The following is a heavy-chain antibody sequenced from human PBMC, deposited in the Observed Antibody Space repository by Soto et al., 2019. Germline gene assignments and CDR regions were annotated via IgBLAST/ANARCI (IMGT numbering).Heavy chain of an antibody. V-gene: IGHV4-59*11. CDR3: ARGHNLGGSTFDI. CDR1: GGSSFSHY. D-gene: IGHD3-16*01. Sequence: AESLSRTCSGSGGSSFSHYWGWIRQPPGKGLEWIAYVYYSGSTNYNPSLKSRVTISVDMSNNQFSLRLNSVTAADTAVYYCARGHNLGGSTFDIWGQGTTVTVSS. J-gene: IGHJ3*02. CDR2: VYYSGST.